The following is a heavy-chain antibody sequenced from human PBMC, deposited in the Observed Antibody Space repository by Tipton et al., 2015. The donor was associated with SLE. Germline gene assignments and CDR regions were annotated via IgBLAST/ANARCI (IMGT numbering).Heavy chain of an antibody. Sequence: TLSLTCTVSGGSISSYYWSWIRQPPGKGLEWIGYIYYSGGTNYNPSHKSRVTISVDTSKNQFSLKVSSVTAADTAVYYCARVPSVVVPAALFDYWGQGTLVTVSS. D-gene: IGHD2-2*01. V-gene: IGHV4-59*12. J-gene: IGHJ4*02. CDR2: IYYSGGT. CDR3: ARVPSVVVPAALFDY. CDR1: GGSISSYY.